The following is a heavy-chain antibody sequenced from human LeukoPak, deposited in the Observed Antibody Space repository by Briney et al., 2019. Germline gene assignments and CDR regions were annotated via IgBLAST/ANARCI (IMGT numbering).Heavy chain of an antibody. V-gene: IGHV3-23*01. CDR3: AKVANTMIVVVSADFDY. D-gene: IGHD3-22*01. Sequence: PGGSLRLSCAASGFTFSSYAMSWVRQAPGKGLEWVSAISGSGGSTYYAVSVKGRFTISRDNSKNTLYLQMNSLRAEDTAVYYCAKVANTMIVVVSADFDYWGQGTLVTVSS. J-gene: IGHJ4*02. CDR2: ISGSGGST. CDR1: GFTFSSYA.